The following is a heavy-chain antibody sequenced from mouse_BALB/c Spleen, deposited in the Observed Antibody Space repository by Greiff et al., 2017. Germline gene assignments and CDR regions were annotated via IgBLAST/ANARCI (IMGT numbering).Heavy chain of an antibody. V-gene: IGHV1-4*01. Sequence: QVQLQQSGAELARPGASVKMSCKASGYTFTSYTMHWVKQRPGQGLEWIGYINPSSGYTNYNQKFKDKATLTADKSSSTAYMQLSSLTSEDSAVYYCAGTTTVVDWYFDVWGAGTTVTVSS. CDR3: AGTTTVVDWYFDV. CDR1: GYTFTSYT. J-gene: IGHJ1*01. D-gene: IGHD1-1*01. CDR2: INPSSGYT.